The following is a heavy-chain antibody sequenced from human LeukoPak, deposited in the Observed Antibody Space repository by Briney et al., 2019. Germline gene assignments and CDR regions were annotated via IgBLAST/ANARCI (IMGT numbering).Heavy chain of an antibody. D-gene: IGHD7-27*01. CDR1: GFTFTRYT. CDR3: ARALGNSTGDY. CDR2: ISSSGTYI. J-gene: IGHJ4*02. V-gene: IGHV3-21*01. Sequence: PGGSLRLSCAASGFTFTRYTINWVRQAPGKGLEWLSSISSSGTYIYYADSLRGRFTISRDDAKNSLYLQMNSLRAEDTAVYYCARALGNSTGDYWGQGTLVTVSS.